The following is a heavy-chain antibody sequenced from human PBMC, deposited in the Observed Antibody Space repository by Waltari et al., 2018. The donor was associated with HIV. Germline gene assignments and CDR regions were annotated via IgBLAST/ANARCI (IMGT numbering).Heavy chain of an antibody. CDR1: GFSFSDYW. Sequence: LVQSGGGLVQPGGSLRLSCAASGFSFSDYWMHWVRQRPWKGLEWGSRIHREGGDATYADSVKGRFTVSRDNDKNTLFLEMSSLRVEDTAVYYCARDDYDFWSGPRRDKNYGMDVWGQGTAVTVSS. CDR2: IHREGGDA. D-gene: IGHD3-3*01. CDR3: ARDDYDFWSGPRRDKNYGMDV. J-gene: IGHJ6*02. V-gene: IGHV3-74*01.